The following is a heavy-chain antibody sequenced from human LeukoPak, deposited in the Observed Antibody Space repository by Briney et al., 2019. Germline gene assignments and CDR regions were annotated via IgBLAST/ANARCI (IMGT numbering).Heavy chain of an antibody. CDR1: GYTFTSYD. Sequence: ASMKVSCKASGYTFTSYDINWVRQATGQGLEWMGWMNPNSGNTGYAQKFQGRVTMTRNTSISTAYMELSSLRSEDMAVYYCARPVGGLSLDYYYGMDVWGQGTTVTVSS. CDR2: MNPNSGNT. V-gene: IGHV1-8*01. D-gene: IGHD2-15*01. J-gene: IGHJ6*02. CDR3: ARPVGGLSLDYYYGMDV.